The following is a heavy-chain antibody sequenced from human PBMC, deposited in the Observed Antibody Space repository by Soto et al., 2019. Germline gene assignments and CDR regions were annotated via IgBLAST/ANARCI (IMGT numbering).Heavy chain of an antibody. CDR2: IYPGDSDT. V-gene: IGHV5-51*01. CDR1: GYSFTSYW. Sequence: GESLKISCKGSGYSFTSYWIGWVRQMPGKGLEWMGIIYPGDSDTRYSPSFQGQVTISADKSISTAYLQWSSLKASDTAMYYCARVFEDCSSTSCYARWYYYYGMDVWGQGTTVTVSS. CDR3: ARVFEDCSSTSCYARWYYYYGMDV. D-gene: IGHD2-2*01. J-gene: IGHJ6*02.